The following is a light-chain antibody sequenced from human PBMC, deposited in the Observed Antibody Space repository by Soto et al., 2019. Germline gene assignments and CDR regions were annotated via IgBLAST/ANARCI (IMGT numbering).Light chain of an antibody. CDR2: EVT. V-gene: IGLV2-14*01. Sequence: QSALTQPASVSGSPGQSITISCTGTSSDVGGYNYVSWYQQHPGKAPKLMIYEVTNRPSGVSNRFSGSKSGNTASLTISGLQAEDEADYYCSSYTSRSTLVFGTGTKHRP. CDR1: SSDVGGYNY. J-gene: IGLJ1*01. CDR3: SSYTSRSTLV.